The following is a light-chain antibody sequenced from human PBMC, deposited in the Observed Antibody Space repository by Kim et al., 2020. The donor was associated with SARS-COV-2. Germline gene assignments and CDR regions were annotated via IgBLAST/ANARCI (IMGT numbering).Light chain of an antibody. V-gene: IGLV4-69*01. CDR1: SGHSSYA. CDR3: QTWGTGIHWV. J-gene: IGLJ3*02. CDR2: LNSDGSH. Sequence: VKLTCTLRSGHSSYAIAWHQQQPGKGPRYLMKLNSDGSHSKGDGIPDRFSGSSSGAERYLTISSLQSEDEADYYCQTWGTGIHWVFGGGTQLTVL.